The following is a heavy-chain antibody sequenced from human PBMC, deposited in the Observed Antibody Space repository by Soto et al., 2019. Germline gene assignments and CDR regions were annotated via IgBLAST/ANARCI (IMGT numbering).Heavy chain of an antibody. Sequence: EVQLLESGGGLVQPGRSLRLSCTASGFTFSSHAMTWVRQAPGKGLEWVSGLSDSGVSIYYADSVKGRFTIYRDNSMNTLYLQMNTLRVEDTAVYYCAKVSSSWYAGFFDLWRQGTLVTVSS. V-gene: IGHV3-23*01. CDR1: GFTFSSHA. D-gene: IGHD6-13*01. J-gene: IGHJ4*02. CDR3: AKVSSSWYAGFFDL. CDR2: LSDSGVSI.